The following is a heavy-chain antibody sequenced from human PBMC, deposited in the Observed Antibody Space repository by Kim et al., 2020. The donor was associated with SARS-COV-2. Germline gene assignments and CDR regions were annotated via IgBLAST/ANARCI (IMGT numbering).Heavy chain of an antibody. V-gene: IGHV4-39*01. J-gene: IGHJ6*02. Sequence: SETLSLTCTVSGGSISSSSYYWGWIRQPPGKGLEWIGSIYYSGSTYYNPSLKSRVTISVDTSKNQFSLKLSSVTAADTAVYYCARDSMVGSSSSDGMDVWGQGTTVTVSS. CDR3: ARDSMVGSSSSDGMDV. D-gene: IGHD6-13*01. CDR2: IYYSGST. CDR1: GGSISSSSYY.